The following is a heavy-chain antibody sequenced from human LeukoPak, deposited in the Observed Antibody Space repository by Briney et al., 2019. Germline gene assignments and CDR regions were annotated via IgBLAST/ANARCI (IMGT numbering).Heavy chain of an antibody. D-gene: IGHD4-17*01. Sequence: GEALKISCKGSGYSFSSYWVGWVRQMPGKGLEWMGIIYPGDSDTRYSPSFQGQVTISADKSISTAYLQWSSLKASDTAMYYCARSTTGDYVTWGQGTLVIVSS. V-gene: IGHV5-51*01. CDR3: ARSTTGDYVT. CDR1: GYSFSSYW. J-gene: IGHJ5*02. CDR2: IYPGDSDT.